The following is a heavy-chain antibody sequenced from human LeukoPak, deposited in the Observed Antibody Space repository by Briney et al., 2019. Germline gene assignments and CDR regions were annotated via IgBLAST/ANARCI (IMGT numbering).Heavy chain of an antibody. Sequence: GRSLRLSCAASGFTFDDYAMHWVRQAPGKGLEWVSGISWNSGSIGYADSVKGRFTISRDNAKNSLYLQMNSLRAEDTALYYCAKDISAPDTAMGKYYYYYYGMDVWGQGTTVTVSS. CDR3: AKDISAPDTAMGKYYYYYYGMDV. CDR1: GFTFDDYA. CDR2: ISWNSGSI. D-gene: IGHD5-18*01. V-gene: IGHV3-9*01. J-gene: IGHJ6*02.